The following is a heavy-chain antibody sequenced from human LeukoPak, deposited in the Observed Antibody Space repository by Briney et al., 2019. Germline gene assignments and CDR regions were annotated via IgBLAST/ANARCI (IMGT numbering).Heavy chain of an antibody. V-gene: IGHV4-59*01. J-gene: IGHJ3*02. CDR2: IYYSGIT. Sequence: PSETLSLTCTVSGGSISSYYWTWIRQPPGKGLEWIGYIYYSGITNYNPSLKSRVTISVDTSKNQFSLKLSSVTAADTAVYYCARPMLRYFDWLGTDDAFDIWGQGTMVTVSS. CDR1: GGSISSYY. CDR3: ARPMLRYFDWLGTDDAFDI. D-gene: IGHD3-9*01.